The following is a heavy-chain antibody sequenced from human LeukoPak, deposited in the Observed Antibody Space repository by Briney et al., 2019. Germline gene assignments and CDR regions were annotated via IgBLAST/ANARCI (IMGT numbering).Heavy chain of an antibody. V-gene: IGHV4-30-4*08. J-gene: IGHJ4*02. CDR2: IYYSGST. Sequence: SETLSLTFTVSGGSISSGDYYWSWIRQPPGKGLEWIGYIYYSGSTYYNPSLKSRVTISVDTSKNQFSLKLSSVTAADTAVYYCARDHVVPAAILWGQGTLVTVSS. CDR1: GGSISSGDYY. D-gene: IGHD2-2*01. CDR3: ARDHVVPAAIL.